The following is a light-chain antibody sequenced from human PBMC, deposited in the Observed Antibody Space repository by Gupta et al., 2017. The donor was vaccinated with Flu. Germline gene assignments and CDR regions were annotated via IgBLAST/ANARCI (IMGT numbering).Light chain of an antibody. CDR1: NSDVGGYNY. V-gene: IGLV2-14*01. CDR2: EVS. Sequence: QSALTQPASVSGSPGQSIAISCTGTNSDVGGYNYVSWYQQHPGKAPKLMIYEVSNRPSGVSTRFSGSKSGNTASLTISELQAEDEADYYCSSYTSSRFSVFGGGTKVTVL. J-gene: IGLJ3*02. CDR3: SSYTSSRFSV.